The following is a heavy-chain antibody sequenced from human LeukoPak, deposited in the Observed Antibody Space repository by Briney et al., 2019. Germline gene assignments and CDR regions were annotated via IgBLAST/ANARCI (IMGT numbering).Heavy chain of an antibody. CDR3: ATEFNYYGSKNSG. D-gene: IGHD3-10*01. J-gene: IGHJ4*02. CDR2: ISWDGGST. Sequence: GGSLRLSCAASGFTFDDYTMHWVRQAPGKGLEWVSLISWDGGSTYYADSVKGRFTISRDNSKNTLYLQMNSLRSEDTAVYYCATEFNYYGSKNSGWGQGTLVTVSS. CDR1: GFTFDDYT. V-gene: IGHV3-43*01.